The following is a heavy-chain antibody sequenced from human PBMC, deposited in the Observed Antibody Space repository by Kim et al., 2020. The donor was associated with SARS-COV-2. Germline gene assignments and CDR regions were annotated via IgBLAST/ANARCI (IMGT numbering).Heavy chain of an antibody. CDR3: ARDSTLAKSVAAAGIHQGSDY. Sequence: GGSLRLSCAASGFTFSSYGMHWVRQAPGKGLEWVAVIWYDGSNKYYADSVMGRFTISRDNSKNTLYLQMNSLRAEDTAVYYCARDSTLAKSVAAAGIHQGSDYWGQGALVNVPS. V-gene: IGHV3-33*01. J-gene: IGHJ4*02. CDR2: IWYDGSNK. D-gene: IGHD6-13*01. CDR1: GFTFSSYG.